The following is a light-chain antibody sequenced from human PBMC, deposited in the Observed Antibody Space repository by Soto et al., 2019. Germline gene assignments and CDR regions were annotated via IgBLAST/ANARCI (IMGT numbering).Light chain of an antibody. CDR1: FSNIGENYE. CDR2: GNT. J-gene: IGLJ3*02. Sequence: QSVLTQPPSVSGAPGHRVTISCNGSFSNIGENYEVHWYQQLPGTAPKLLIYGNTNRPSGVPDRFSASKSGTSASLTISELQPGDQADYYCLTYDSKLDGSVFGGGTKLTVL. CDR3: LTYDSKLDGSV. V-gene: IGLV1-40*01.